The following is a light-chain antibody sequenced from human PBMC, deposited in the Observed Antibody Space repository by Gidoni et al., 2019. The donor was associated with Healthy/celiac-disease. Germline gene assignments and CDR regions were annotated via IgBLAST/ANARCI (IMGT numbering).Light chain of an antibody. V-gene: IGLV3-19*01. CDR1: SLRSYY. Sequence: SSLTQVPAVSVAFGQTVRITCQGDSLRSYYASWYQQKPGQAPVLVIYGKNNRPSGIPDRFSGSSSGNTASLTITGAQAEDEADYYCNSRDSSGNHRVVFGGGTKLTVL. J-gene: IGLJ2*01. CDR2: GKN. CDR3: NSRDSSGNHRVV.